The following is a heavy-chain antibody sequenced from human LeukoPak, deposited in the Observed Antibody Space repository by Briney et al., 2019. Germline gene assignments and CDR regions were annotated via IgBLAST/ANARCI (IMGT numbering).Heavy chain of an antibody. CDR2: IYTSGST. V-gene: IGHV4-61*02. Sequence: PSQTLSLTCTVSGGSISSGSYYWSWIRQPAGKGLEWIGRIYTSGSTNYNPSLKSRVTISVDTSKNQFSLKLSSVTAEDTAVYYCAGEDSSSWYYFDYWGQGTLVTVSS. CDR1: GGSISSGSYY. J-gene: IGHJ4*02. D-gene: IGHD6-13*01. CDR3: AGEDSSSWYYFDY.